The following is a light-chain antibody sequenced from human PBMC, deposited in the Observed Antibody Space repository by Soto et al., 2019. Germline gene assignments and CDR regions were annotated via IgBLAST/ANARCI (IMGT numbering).Light chain of an antibody. J-gene: IGKJ4*01. V-gene: IGKV3-11*01. Sequence: DIVLTQSPATLSLSPGERATLSCRASQSVSSYLAWYQQKPGQAPRLLIYDASNRATGIPARFSGSGSGTDFTLTISSLEPEDFEVYYCQQRSNWLTFGGGTKVEIK. CDR2: DAS. CDR3: QQRSNWLT. CDR1: QSVSSY.